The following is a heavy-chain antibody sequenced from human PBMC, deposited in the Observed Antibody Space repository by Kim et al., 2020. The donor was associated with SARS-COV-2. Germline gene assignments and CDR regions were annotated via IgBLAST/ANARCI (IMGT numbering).Heavy chain of an antibody. CDR1: GFIFSRYG. V-gene: IGHV3-33*07. Sequence: GGSLRLSCAASGFIFSRYGMYWVRQAPGKGLEWVAVIWYDGSSKNYADSVKGRFTISRDNSKNTLYLQMNSLRVEDTAVYYCAGAFGDYGLDYWGQGTLV. J-gene: IGHJ4*02. CDR2: IWYDGSSK. D-gene: IGHD4-17*01. CDR3: AGAFGDYGLDY.